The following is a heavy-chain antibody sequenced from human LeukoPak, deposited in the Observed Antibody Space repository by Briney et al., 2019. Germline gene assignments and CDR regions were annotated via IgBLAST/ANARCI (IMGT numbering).Heavy chain of an antibody. D-gene: IGHD1-26*01. Sequence: GGSLRLSCAASGFTFSTYWMSGVRQAPGKGLEWVANINVDGSAEYYVDSVKGRFTISRDNAKNSLYLQMNSLRAEDTAVFYCVRAGNRGSGDYWGQGTLVTVSS. CDR2: INVDGSAE. CDR3: VRAGNRGSGDY. V-gene: IGHV3-7*01. J-gene: IGHJ4*02. CDR1: GFTFSTYW.